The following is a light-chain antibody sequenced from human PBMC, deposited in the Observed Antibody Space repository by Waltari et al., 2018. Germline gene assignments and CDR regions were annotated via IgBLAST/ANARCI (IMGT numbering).Light chain of an antibody. V-gene: IGKV1-5*03. J-gene: IGKJ1*01. Sequence: DIQMTQSPSTLSASLGDSVTITCRASQSITNWLAWHQQKPGKAPKLLIYKASNLESGVPSRFSGSGSGTEFTLTISSLQPDDFATYYCQQYDNYWTFGQGTKVEIK. CDR3: QQYDNYWT. CDR2: KAS. CDR1: QSITNW.